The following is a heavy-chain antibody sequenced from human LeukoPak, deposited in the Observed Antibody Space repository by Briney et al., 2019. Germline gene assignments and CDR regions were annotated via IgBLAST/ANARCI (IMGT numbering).Heavy chain of an antibody. Sequence: GGSLRLSCAASGFTFSSYAMSWVRQAPGKGLEWVSAISGSGGSTYYADSVKGRFTISRDNSKNTLYLQMNSLRAEDTAVYYCAKDLNHDSSGYYGAFDIWGQGTMVTVSS. J-gene: IGHJ3*02. CDR1: GFTFSSYA. D-gene: IGHD3-22*01. CDR2: ISGSGGST. CDR3: AKDLNHDSSGYYGAFDI. V-gene: IGHV3-23*01.